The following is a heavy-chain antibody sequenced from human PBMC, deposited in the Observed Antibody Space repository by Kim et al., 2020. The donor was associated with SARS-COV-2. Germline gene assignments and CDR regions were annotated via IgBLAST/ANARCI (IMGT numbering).Heavy chain of an antibody. J-gene: IGHJ3*02. Sequence: SVKVSCKASGFTVTSSAVQWVRQARGQRLEWIGWIVVGSGNTNYAQKFQERVTITRDMSTSTAYMELSSLRYEDTAVYYCAAISVGEADAFDIWGQGTMVTVSS. CDR3: AAISVGEADAFDI. CDR1: GFTVTSSA. CDR2: IVVGSGNT. D-gene: IGHD1-26*01. V-gene: IGHV1-58*01.